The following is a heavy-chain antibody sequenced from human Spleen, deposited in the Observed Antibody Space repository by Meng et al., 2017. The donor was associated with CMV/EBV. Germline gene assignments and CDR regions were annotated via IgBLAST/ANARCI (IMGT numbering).Heavy chain of an antibody. D-gene: IGHD6-13*01. J-gene: IGHJ6*02. V-gene: IGHV3-30*02. CDR2: VRDDGTDK. Sequence: GGSLRLSCAASGFTFSKYVMHWVRQAPGKGLEWVAFVRDDGTDKFYADSVKGRFTISRDNSKNTVSLQMNSLRAEDTALYYCARDLLYTSSLINYYYYGMDVWGQGTTVTVSS. CDR3: ARDLLYTSSLINYYYYGMDV. CDR1: GFTFSKYV.